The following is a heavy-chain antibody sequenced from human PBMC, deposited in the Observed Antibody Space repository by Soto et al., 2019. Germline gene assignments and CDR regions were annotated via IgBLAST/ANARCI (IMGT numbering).Heavy chain of an antibody. V-gene: IGHV3-21*01. Sequence: GGSLRLSCAASGFIFSTYSVNWVRQAPGQGLEWVSAISSDSRYVYYADSVKGRFTISRDNAKNSLYLQVNSLRAEDTAVYYCARIEGDGSGTKGGYALDVWGQGTTVTVSS. CDR2: ISSDSRYV. J-gene: IGHJ6*02. CDR1: GFIFSTYS. CDR3: ARIEGDGSGTKGGYALDV. D-gene: IGHD3-10*01.